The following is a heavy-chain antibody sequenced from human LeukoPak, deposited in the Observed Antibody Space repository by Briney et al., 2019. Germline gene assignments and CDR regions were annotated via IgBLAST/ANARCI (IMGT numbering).Heavy chain of an antibody. V-gene: IGHV3-15*01. Sequence: GGSLRLSCAASGFTFSNAWMSWVRQAPGKGLEWVGRIKSKNDGETTEYAAPVKDRFTISRDDSKNTMYLQVNSLRAEDTAVYYCAKAVGSTLFDYWGQGTLVTVSS. J-gene: IGHJ4*02. D-gene: IGHD1-26*01. CDR2: IKSKNDGETT. CDR3: AKAVGSTLFDY. CDR1: GFTFSNAW.